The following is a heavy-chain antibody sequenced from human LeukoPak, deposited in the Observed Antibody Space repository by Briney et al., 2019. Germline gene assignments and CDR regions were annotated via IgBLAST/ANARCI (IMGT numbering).Heavy chain of an antibody. CDR2: ISYIGST. J-gene: IGHJ3*02. CDR3: ARDLVTVTKGFDI. Sequence: PSETLSLTCAVSADSFSSHYWTWIRQSPGKGLEWIGYISYIGSTNYNPSLKSRVTISIDTSKNQFSLKLRSVTAADTAVYYCARDLVTVTKGFDIWGQGTMVSVS. D-gene: IGHD4-17*01. V-gene: IGHV4-59*11. CDR1: ADSFSSHY.